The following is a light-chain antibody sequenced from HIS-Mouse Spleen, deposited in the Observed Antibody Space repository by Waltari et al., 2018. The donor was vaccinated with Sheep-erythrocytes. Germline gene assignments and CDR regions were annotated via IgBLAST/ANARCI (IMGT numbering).Light chain of an antibody. CDR1: SSDVGGYTY. J-gene: IGLJ1*01. Sequence: QSALTQPRSVSGSPGQSVTISCPGTSSDVGGYTYVSWYQQHPGKAPKLMIYDVSKRPSGVPDRFSGSKSGNTASLTISGLQAEDEADYYCCSHAGSYNHVFATGTKVTVL. V-gene: IGLV2-11*01. CDR3: CSHAGSYNHV. CDR2: DVS.